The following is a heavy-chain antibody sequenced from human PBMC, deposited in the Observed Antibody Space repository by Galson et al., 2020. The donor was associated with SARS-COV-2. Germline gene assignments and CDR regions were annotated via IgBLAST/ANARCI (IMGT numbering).Heavy chain of an antibody. V-gene: IGHV1-18*01. CDR3: ARGGGWYDNWYFDV. CDR2: ISTYNGKT. D-gene: IGHD6-19*01. J-gene: IGHJ2*01. CDR1: GYTFTSFG. Sequence: ASVTVSCKASGYTFTSFGIAWVRQAPGQGLEWVGWISTYNGKTYYAQNPQDRVTMITDTSATTAYMELRSLTSDDTSVYYCARGGGWYDNWYFDVWGRGTQVTVSS.